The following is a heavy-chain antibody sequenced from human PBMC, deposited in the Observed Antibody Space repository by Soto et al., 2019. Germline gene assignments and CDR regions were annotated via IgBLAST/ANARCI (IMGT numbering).Heavy chain of an antibody. V-gene: IGHV3-23*01. Sequence: PGGSLRLSCAASGFTFSSYAMSWVSQAPGKGLEWVSGISSSGGSTYYADSVKGRFTISRDNSKNTLFLRMNRPRVEDTAVYYCMRPAPRGRHYFYFGMDVWGQGTTVTVSS. CDR1: GFTFSSYA. CDR2: ISSSGGST. D-gene: IGHD3-10*01. J-gene: IGHJ6*02. CDR3: MRPAPRGRHYFYFGMDV.